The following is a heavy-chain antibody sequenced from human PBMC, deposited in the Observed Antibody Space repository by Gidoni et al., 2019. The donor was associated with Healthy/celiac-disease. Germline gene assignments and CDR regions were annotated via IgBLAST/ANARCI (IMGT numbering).Heavy chain of an antibody. CDR1: GGSINSGGYY. J-gene: IGHJ6*02. CDR2: IYYSGST. V-gene: IGHV4-30-4*01. D-gene: IGHD3-10*01. CDR3: ARGFKGSGSYYGMDV. Sequence: QVQLQESGPGLVKPSQTLSLTCAVSGGSINSGGYYWSWIRQPPGKGLDWIGYIYYSGSTYYNPSLKSRVIISVDTSKNQFSLKLTSMTAADTAVYYCARGFKGSGSYYGMDVWGQGTTVTVSS.